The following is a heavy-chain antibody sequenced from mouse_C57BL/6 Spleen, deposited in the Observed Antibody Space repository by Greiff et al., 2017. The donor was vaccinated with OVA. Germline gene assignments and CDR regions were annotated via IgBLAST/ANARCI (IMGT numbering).Heavy chain of an antibody. J-gene: IGHJ3*01. D-gene: IGHD2-5*01. CDR1: GFTFSDYG. CDR3: ARLGDYSNSWFAY. CDR2: ISNLAYSI. Sequence: EVMLVESGGGLVQPGGSLKLSCAASGFTFSDYGMAWVRQAPRKGPEWVAFISNLAYSIYYADTVTGRFTISRENAKNTLYLEMSSLRSEDTAMYYCARLGDYSNSWFAYWGQGTLVTVSA. V-gene: IGHV5-15*01.